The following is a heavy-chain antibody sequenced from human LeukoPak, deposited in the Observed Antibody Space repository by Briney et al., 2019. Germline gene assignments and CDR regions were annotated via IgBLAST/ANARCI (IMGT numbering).Heavy chain of an antibody. Sequence: RGSLRLSCAASGFTFNYAWMSWVRQVPGKGLEWVGQTVSEIDGGTTDYATPVKGRFTISRDDSKSTLYLQMNSLKIEDTAVYYCTTDEDWNYARKDVWGQGATVIVSS. CDR3: TTDEDWNYARKDV. CDR2: TVSEIDGGTT. CDR1: GFTFNYAW. D-gene: IGHD1-7*01. J-gene: IGHJ6*02. V-gene: IGHV3-15*04.